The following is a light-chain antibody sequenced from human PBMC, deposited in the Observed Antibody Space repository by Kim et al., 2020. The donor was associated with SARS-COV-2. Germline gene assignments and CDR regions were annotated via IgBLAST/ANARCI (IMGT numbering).Light chain of an antibody. CDR1: QSISSY. V-gene: IGKV1-39*01. CDR3: QQSYSTPYS. CDR2: AAS. Sequence: SASVGDRVNITCRASQSISSYLNWYQQKPGKAPKLLIYAASSLQSGVPSRFSGSGSGTDFTLTISSLQPEDFETYYCQQSYSTPYSFGQGTKLEI. J-gene: IGKJ2*03.